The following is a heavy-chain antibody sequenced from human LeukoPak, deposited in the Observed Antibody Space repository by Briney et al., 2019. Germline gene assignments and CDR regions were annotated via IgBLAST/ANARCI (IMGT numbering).Heavy chain of an antibody. Sequence: SETLSLTCTVSGGSISSSSYYWGWIRQPPGKGLEWIGSIYYSGSTYYNPSLKSRVTISVDTSKNQFSLKLSSVTAADTAVYYCARVPLYCSSTSCRYFDYWGQGTLVTVSS. J-gene: IGHJ4*02. CDR1: GGSISSSSYY. V-gene: IGHV4-39*07. CDR2: IYYSGST. D-gene: IGHD2-2*01. CDR3: ARVPLYCSSTSCRYFDY.